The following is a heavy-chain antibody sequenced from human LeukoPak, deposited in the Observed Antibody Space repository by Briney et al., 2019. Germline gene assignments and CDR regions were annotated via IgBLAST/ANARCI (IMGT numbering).Heavy chain of an antibody. CDR3: AGSDYGESPDLDY. D-gene: IGHD4-17*01. Sequence: PGGSLRLSCAASGFTFTSYVMHWVRQAPGQRLEWMGWINAGNGNTKYSQKFQCRVTITRNTSASTTYMELSSLRAEDTDGYYCAGSDYGESPDLDYWGQGTLVTVSS. CDR1: GFTFTSYV. CDR2: INAGNGNT. V-gene: IGHV1-3*01. J-gene: IGHJ4*02.